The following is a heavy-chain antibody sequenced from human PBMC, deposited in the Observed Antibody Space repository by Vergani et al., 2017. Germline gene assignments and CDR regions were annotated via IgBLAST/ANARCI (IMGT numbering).Heavy chain of an antibody. D-gene: IGHD3-10*01. CDR1: GFTFSAYG. J-gene: IGHJ4*02. V-gene: IGHV3-48*01. CDR2: ISSLSKII. Sequence: EVQLVESGGGLVKPGGSLRLSCAASGFTFSAYGMNWVRQAPGKGLEWISYISSLSKIIYYADTVKGRFTISRDNARGSLSLQMNNLRTEDTAIYYCAKQYFVSGNYLFDYWGQGTLVTVSS. CDR3: AKQYFVSGNYLFDY.